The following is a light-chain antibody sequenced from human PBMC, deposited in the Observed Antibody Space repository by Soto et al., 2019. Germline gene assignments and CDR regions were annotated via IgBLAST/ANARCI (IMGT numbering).Light chain of an antibody. CDR3: QQYGYSPYT. CDR2: GGS. Sequence: EIVLTQSPGTLSLSPGERATLSCRASQRLSSYYLAWYQQKPGQAPRLLIYGGSNRATGIPDRFSGSGSGTDFPLTVSRLEPEDFAMYFCQQYGYSPYTFGRGAKWEIK. CDR1: QRLSSYY. V-gene: IGKV3-20*01. J-gene: IGKJ2*01.